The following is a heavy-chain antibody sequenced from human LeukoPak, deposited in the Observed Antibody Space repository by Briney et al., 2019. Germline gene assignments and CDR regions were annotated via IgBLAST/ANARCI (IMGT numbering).Heavy chain of an antibody. D-gene: IGHD2-2*03. CDR3: ARVSDGYAFVI. J-gene: IGHJ3*02. V-gene: IGHV1-2*06. CDR1: GYTFTGYY. CDR2: INPNSGGT. Sequence: ASVKVSCKASGYTFTGYYMHWVRQAPGQGLEWMGRINPNSGGTNYAQKFQGRVTMTRDTSIGTAYMELSRLRSDDTAVYYCARVSDGYAFVIWGQGTMVTVSS.